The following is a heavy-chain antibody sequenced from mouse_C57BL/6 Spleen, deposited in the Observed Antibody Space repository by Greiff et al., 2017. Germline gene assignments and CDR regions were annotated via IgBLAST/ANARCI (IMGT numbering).Heavy chain of an antibody. CDR2: IWTGGGT. J-gene: IGHJ1*03. CDR3: ARNFVGNSLGWYFDV. D-gene: IGHD2-1*01. Sequence: VQLVESGPGLVAPSQRLSITCTVSGFSLTSYAISWVRQPPGKGLEWLGVIWTGGGTIYNSALTSRLSISKGNSKSQVFLKMNSLQTDDKARYYCARNFVGNSLGWYFDVWGTGTTVTFSS. V-gene: IGHV2-9-1*01. CDR1: GFSLTSYA.